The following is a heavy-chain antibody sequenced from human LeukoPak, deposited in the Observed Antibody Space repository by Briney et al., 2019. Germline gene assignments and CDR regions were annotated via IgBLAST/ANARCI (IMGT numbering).Heavy chain of an antibody. CDR3: ATLIPITIFGVIIDY. CDR1: GFTFSSYA. CDR2: ISYDGSNK. V-gene: IGHV3-30-3*01. D-gene: IGHD3-3*01. Sequence: GGSLRLSCAASGFTFSSYAMHWVRQAPGKGLEWVAVISYDGSNKYYADSVKGRFTISRDNSKNTLYLQMNSLRAEDTAVYYCATLIPITIFGVIIDYWGQGTLVTVSS. J-gene: IGHJ4*02.